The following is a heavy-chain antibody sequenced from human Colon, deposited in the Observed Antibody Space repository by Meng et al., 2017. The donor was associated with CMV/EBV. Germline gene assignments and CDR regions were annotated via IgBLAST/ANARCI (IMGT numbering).Heavy chain of an antibody. Sequence: GGSLRLSCAASGFTFSRNGMHWVRQAPGKGLEWVAVIWYDGTDKFYADSVKGRFTIARDNSMDTVYLKMASLTAEDTAVYYGGKDGTDRDSSYFIDSWGQGTLVTVSS. D-gene: IGHD1-26*01. CDR1: GFTFSRNG. V-gene: IGHV3-33*03. CDR2: IWYDGTDK. J-gene: IGHJ4*02. CDR3: GKDGTDRDSSYFIDS.